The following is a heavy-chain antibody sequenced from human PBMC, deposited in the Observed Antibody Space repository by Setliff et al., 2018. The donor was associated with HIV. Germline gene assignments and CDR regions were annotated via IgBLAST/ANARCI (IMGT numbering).Heavy chain of an antibody. V-gene: IGHV5-51*01. J-gene: IGHJ3*01. CDR3: ARQPSGFLNPKDSFDF. CDR1: GYNFANYW. CDR2: IYPGDSDT. Sequence: GESLKLSCKASGYNFANYWIGWVRQRPGKGLEWMGIIYPGDSDTKYSPPFQGQVSISADKSTSTAFLQWISLKASDTATYYCARQPSGFLNPKDSFDFWGQGTRVTVSS.